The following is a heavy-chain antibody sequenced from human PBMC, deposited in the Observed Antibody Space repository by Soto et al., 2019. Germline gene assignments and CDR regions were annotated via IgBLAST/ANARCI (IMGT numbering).Heavy chain of an antibody. CDR1: GFTFSSYA. V-gene: IGHV3-30-3*01. CDR2: ISYDGSNK. J-gene: IGHJ6*02. CDR3: AREGSYSNYCMDV. Sequence: PGGSLRLSCAASGFTFSSYAMHWVRQAPGKGLEWVAVISYDGSNKYYADSVKGQFTISRDNSKNTLYLQMNSLRAEDTAVYYCAREGSYSNYCMDVWGRGTTVTVPS. D-gene: IGHD1-26*01.